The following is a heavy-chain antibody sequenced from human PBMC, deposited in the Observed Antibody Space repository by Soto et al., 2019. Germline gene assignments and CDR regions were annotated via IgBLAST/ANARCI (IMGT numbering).Heavy chain of an antibody. J-gene: IGHJ4*02. CDR3: AKGGPRVVVITWVDY. V-gene: IGHV3-30*18. Sequence: VGSLRLSCAASGFTFSSYGMRWVRQAPGKGLEWVAVISYDGSNKYYADSVKGRFTISRDNSKNTLYLQMNSLRAEDTAVYYCAKGGPRVVVITWVDYWGQGTLVTVSS. CDR2: ISYDGSNK. D-gene: IGHD3-22*01. CDR1: GFTFSSYG.